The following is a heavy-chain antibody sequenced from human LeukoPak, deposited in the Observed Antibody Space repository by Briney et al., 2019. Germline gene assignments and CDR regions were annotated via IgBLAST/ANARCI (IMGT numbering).Heavy chain of an antibody. Sequence: ASVKVSCKASGYTFTGYYMHWVRQAPGQGLEWMGWINPNSGGTNYAQKFQGRVTMTRDTSISIAYMELSRLRSDDTAVYYCARDPYDSSGYYPLDYWGQGTLVTVSS. CDR3: ARDPYDSSGYYPLDY. CDR2: INPNSGGT. D-gene: IGHD3-22*01. J-gene: IGHJ4*02. V-gene: IGHV1-2*02. CDR1: GYTFTGYY.